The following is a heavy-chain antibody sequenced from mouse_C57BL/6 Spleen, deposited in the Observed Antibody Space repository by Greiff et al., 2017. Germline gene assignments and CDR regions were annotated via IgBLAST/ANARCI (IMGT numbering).Heavy chain of an antibody. CDR1: GFNIKDYY. Sequence: EVQLQQSGAELVKPGASVKLSCTASGFNIKDYYMHWVKQRTEQGLEWIGRIDPEDGETKSAPKFQGKATITADTSSHTAYLQLSSLTSEDTAVYYCARKAATDWYFDVWGTGTTVTVSS. D-gene: IGHD6-1*01. CDR2: IDPEDGET. J-gene: IGHJ1*03. V-gene: IGHV14-2*01. CDR3: ARKAATDWYFDV.